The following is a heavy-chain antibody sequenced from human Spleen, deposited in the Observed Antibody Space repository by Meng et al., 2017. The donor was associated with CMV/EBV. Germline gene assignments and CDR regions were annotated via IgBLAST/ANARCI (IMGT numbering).Heavy chain of an antibody. Sequence: QVHLREPGPGPVKPSQTLSLTCTVSGGSISSGDYYWGWIRQPPGKGLEWIGYIYYSGSTYYNPSLKSRVTISVDTSKNQFSLKLSSVTAADTAVYYCARGGGITMVRGVRHFDYWGQGTLVTVSS. J-gene: IGHJ4*02. D-gene: IGHD3-10*01. V-gene: IGHV4-30-4*08. CDR3: ARGGGITMVRGVRHFDY. CDR2: IYYSGST. CDR1: GGSISSGDYY.